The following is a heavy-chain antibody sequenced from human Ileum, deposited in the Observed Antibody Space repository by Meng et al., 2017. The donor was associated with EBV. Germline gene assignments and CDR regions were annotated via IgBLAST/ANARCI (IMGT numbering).Heavy chain of an antibody. CDR2: IFNSGST. CDR1: GASSSSTPYY. V-gene: IGHV4-39*07. Sequence: QLLLTESGPGLVNPSGPLALTCTVPGASSSSTPYYWGWIRQPPGKGLEWIGNIFNSGSTSYSPSLKSRVTISVDTSKNQFSLKLSSVTAADTAVYYCARDYSSSWYSGGFFKYWGQGILVTVSS. CDR3: ARDYSSSWYSGGFFKY. J-gene: IGHJ1*01. D-gene: IGHD6-13*01.